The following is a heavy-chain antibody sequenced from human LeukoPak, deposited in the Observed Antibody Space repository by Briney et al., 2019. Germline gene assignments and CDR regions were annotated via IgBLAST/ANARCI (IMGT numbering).Heavy chain of an antibody. V-gene: IGHV4-34*01. CDR3: ARGGPPVGGVIHKAHYYYGMDV. Sequence: PSETLSLTCAVYGGSFSGYYWSWIRQPPGKGLEWIGEINHSGSTNYNPSLKSRVTISVDTSKNQFSLKLSSVTAADTAVYYCARGGPPVGGVIHKAHYYYGMDVWGQGTTVTVSS. CDR2: INHSGST. J-gene: IGHJ6*02. D-gene: IGHD3-10*02. CDR1: GGSFSGYY.